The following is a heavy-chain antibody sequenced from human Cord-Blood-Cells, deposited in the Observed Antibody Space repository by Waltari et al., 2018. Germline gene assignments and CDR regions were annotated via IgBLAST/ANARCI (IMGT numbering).Heavy chain of an antibody. CDR3: ARGYSGSYYYYYYGMDV. CDR1: GGSFSGYY. D-gene: IGHD1-26*01. Sequence: QVQLQQWGAGLLKPSETLSLTCAVYGGSFSGYYWSWLRHPPGKGLEWIGEINHSGSTNYNPSLKSRVTISVDTSKNQFSLKLSSVTAADTAVYYCARGYSGSYYYYYYGMDVWGQGTTVTVSS. CDR2: INHSGST. V-gene: IGHV4-34*01. J-gene: IGHJ6*02.